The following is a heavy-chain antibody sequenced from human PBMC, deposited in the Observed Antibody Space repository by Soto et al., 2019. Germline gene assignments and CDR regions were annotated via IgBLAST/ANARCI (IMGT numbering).Heavy chain of an antibody. J-gene: IGHJ4*02. V-gene: IGHV3-7*01. CDR1: GFTFSTYW. Sequence: VQLVESGGGLVQPGGSVILSCADYGFTFSTYWMTWVRQAPGKGLEWVASIKEDGGAQCYVDFVKGRFTISRDNAKNSLFLQMDSLRAEDTAVFSCATEGFRGDCSGGSCRRNDYWGQGALVTVSS. CDR3: ATEGFRGDCSGGSCRRNDY. D-gene: IGHD3-10*01. CDR2: IKEDGGAQ.